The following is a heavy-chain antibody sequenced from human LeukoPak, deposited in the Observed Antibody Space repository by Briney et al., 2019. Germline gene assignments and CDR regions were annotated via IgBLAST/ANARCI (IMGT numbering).Heavy chain of an antibody. J-gene: IGHJ4*02. CDR2: IQNSGST. V-gene: IGHV4-31*03. CDR3: ARRCDSGGAYDY. Sequence: SETLSLTCTVSGGSINSGYYYWSWIRQHPGKGLEWIGNIQNSGSTYYNPALSSRVTISADTSKNQFSLIVSSVTAADTAVYYCARRCDSGGAYDYWGQGTLVTVSS. D-gene: IGHD3-10*01. CDR1: GGSINSGYYY.